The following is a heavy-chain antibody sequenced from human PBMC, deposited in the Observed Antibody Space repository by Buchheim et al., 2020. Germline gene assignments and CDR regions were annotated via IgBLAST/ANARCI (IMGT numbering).Heavy chain of an antibody. CDR1: GFTVNNKY. V-gene: IGHV3-66*01. J-gene: IGHJ4*02. Sequence: EVHLVESGGDLVQPGESLRLSCAASGFTVNNKYMTWVRQAPGKGLECVSIIHGGGATYYAESVKGRFTISRDNSRNILYLHMNSLRVEDTAVYYCASRPDGDYPSFDFWGRETL. D-gene: IGHD4-17*01. CDR3: ASRPDGDYPSFDF. CDR2: IHGGGAT.